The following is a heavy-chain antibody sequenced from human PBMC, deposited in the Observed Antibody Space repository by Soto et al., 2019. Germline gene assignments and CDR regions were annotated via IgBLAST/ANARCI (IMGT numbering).Heavy chain of an antibody. CDR3: AYRAATSGESY. Sequence: SETLSLTCVVSGGSISSGGYSWSWLRQPPGKGLEWIGYIYHSGSTYYNPSLKSRVTITKDTSKNQVVLTLTNMDPADTATYYCAYRAATSGESYWGPGTLVTVSS. V-gene: IGHV4-30-2*02. J-gene: IGHJ4*02. D-gene: IGHD1-26*01. CDR1: GGSISSGGYS. CDR2: IYHSGST.